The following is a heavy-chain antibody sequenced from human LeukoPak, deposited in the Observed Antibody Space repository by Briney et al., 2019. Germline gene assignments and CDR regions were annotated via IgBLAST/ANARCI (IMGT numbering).Heavy chain of an antibody. Sequence: GGSLRLSCAASGFIFSSYNMNWVRQAPGKGQEWVSFISGSSGTIHYADSVKGRFTISRDNAKNTLYLEMNSLRDEDTAVYYCARDFPGWLYFDYWGQGTLVTVSS. D-gene: IGHD6-19*01. CDR2: ISGSSGTI. J-gene: IGHJ4*02. V-gene: IGHV3-48*02. CDR1: GFIFSSYN. CDR3: ARDFPGWLYFDY.